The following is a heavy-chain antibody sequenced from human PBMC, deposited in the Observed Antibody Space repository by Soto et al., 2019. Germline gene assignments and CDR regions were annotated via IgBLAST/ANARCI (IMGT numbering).Heavy chain of an antibody. V-gene: IGHV3-21*01. CDR3: ARQRSIAAAFDY. J-gene: IGHJ4*02. CDR2: ISSSSSYI. D-gene: IGHD6-13*01. CDR1: GFTFSSYS. Sequence: SGGSLRLSCAASGFTFSSYSMNWVRQAPGKGLEWVSSISSSSSYIYYADSVKGRFTISRDNAKNSLYLQMNSLRAEDTAVYYCARQRSIAAAFDYWGQGTLVTVSS.